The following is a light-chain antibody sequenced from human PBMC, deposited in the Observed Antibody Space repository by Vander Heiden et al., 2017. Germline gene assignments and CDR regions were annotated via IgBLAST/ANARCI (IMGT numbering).Light chain of an antibody. Sequence: QSVLTQPHSVSGPPGMSVTVFSTGTRTNIVATYDVHWYKQLPGAAPKLPLYGNNNRPSGVPDRFSGSKSGTSASRAITGLQAEDDADYYGQSYDSSLSGSLFGGGTKVTVL. J-gene: IGLJ3*02. CDR2: GNN. CDR1: RTNIVATYD. CDR3: QSYDSSLSGSL. V-gene: IGLV1-40*01.